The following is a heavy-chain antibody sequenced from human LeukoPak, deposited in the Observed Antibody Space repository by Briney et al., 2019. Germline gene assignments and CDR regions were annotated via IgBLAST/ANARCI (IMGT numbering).Heavy chain of an antibody. CDR1: GYTFTGYY. CDR2: INPNSGGT. V-gene: IGHV1-2*02. J-gene: IGHJ4*02. D-gene: IGHD5-12*01. CDR3: ARGYSGYVLGDYFDY. Sequence: EASVKVSCKASGYTFTGYYMHWVRQAPGQGLEWMGWINPNSGGTNYAQKFQGRVTMTRDTSISTAYMELSRLRSGDTAVYYCARGYSGYVLGDYFDYWGQGTLVTVSS.